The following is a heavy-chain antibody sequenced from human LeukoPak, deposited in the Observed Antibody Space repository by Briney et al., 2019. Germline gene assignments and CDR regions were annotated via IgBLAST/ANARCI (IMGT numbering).Heavy chain of an antibody. D-gene: IGHD3-16*02. J-gene: IGHJ6*03. CDR1: GGSFSGYY. Sequence: PSETLSLTCAVYGGSFSGYYWSWIRQPPGKGLEWIGEINHSGSTNYNPSLKSRVTISVDTSKNQFSLKLSSVTAADTAVYYCARGIIYDYVWGSYRPLYYYYMDVWGKGTTVTVSS. V-gene: IGHV4-34*01. CDR2: INHSGST. CDR3: ARGIIYDYVWGSYRPLYYYYMDV.